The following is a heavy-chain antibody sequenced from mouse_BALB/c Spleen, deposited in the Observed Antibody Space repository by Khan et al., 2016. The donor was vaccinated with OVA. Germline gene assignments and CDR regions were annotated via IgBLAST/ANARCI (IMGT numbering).Heavy chain of an antibody. V-gene: IGHV1-77*01. CDR2: ISPGSGDT. D-gene: IGHD1-2*01. CDR3: ARRNYCGYTFAY. CDR1: GYTFTDYY. J-gene: IGHJ3*01. Sequence: QVQLQQSGAELARPGASVKLSCTASGYTFTDYYINWVKQRPGQGLEWIGEISPGSGDTYYNERFLGKATLTADKSSSTAYMQLSSLTSEASAVYFCARRNYCGYTFAYWGQGTLVTVSA.